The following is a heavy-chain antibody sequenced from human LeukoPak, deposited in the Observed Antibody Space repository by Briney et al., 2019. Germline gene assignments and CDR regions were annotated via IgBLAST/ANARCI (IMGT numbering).Heavy chain of an antibody. Sequence: GGSLRLTCAASGFTFSSYWMHWVRQAPGKGLVWISRINTDGSNTRYEDTVKGRFTISRDNAKNTLYLQMNSLRAEDTAVYYCARDGYRTSQGAFDLWGQGTMVTVSS. V-gene: IGHV3-74*01. CDR3: ARDGYRTSQGAFDL. D-gene: IGHD5-12*01. CDR1: GFTFSSYW. CDR2: INTDGSNT. J-gene: IGHJ3*01.